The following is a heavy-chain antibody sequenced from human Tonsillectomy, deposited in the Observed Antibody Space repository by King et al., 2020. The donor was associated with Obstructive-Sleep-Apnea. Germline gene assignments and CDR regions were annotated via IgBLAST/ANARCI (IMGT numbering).Heavy chain of an antibody. CDR3: ASLGDYYDSGGYSYVDY. J-gene: IGHJ4*02. D-gene: IGHD3-22*01. CDR2: IDGSSSTM. V-gene: IGHV3-48*04. Sequence: QLVQSGGGLVQPGGSLRVSCAASGFPFSDYSMNWVRQAPGKGLEWVSYIDGSSSTMYYADSVKGRFTISRDNAKNSLYLEMNSLRAEDTAGYFCASLGDYYDSGGYSYVDYRGQGTPVTVSS. CDR1: GFPFSDYS.